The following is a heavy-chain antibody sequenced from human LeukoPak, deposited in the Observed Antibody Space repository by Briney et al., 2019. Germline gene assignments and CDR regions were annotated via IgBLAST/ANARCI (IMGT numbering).Heavy chain of an antibody. J-gene: IGHJ4*02. CDR2: IYYSGST. CDR1: GGSISSYY. Sequence: VKPSETLSLTCTVSGGSISSYYWSWIRQPSGKGLEWIGYIYYSGSTNYNPSLKSRVTISVDTSKNQFSLKLSSVTAADTAVYYCARGSIPSAYYYDSSGYNFDYWGQGTLVTVSS. CDR3: ARGSIPSAYYYDSSGYNFDY. D-gene: IGHD3-22*01. V-gene: IGHV4-59*08.